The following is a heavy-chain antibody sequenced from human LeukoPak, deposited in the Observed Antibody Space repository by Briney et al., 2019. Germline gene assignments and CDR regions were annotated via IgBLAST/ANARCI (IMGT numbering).Heavy chain of an antibody. Sequence: SETLSLTCAVYGGSFSGYYWGWIRQPPGKGLEWIGEINHSGSTNYNPSLKSRVTISVDTSKNQFSLKLSSVTAADTAVYYCASYGSGSPPRYYYYMDVWGKGTTVTVSS. CDR3: ASYGSGSPPRYYYYMDV. J-gene: IGHJ6*03. CDR1: GGSFSGYY. D-gene: IGHD3-10*01. V-gene: IGHV4-34*01. CDR2: INHSGST.